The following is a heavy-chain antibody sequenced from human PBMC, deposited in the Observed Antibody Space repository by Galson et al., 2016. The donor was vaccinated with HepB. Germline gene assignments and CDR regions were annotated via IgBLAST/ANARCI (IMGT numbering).Heavy chain of an antibody. J-gene: IGHJ4*02. CDR1: GFTFSSHW. D-gene: IGHD6-13*01. CDR3: ARAQWQHPFDY. V-gene: IGHV3-7*03. CDR2: IKKDGSEP. Sequence: SLRLSCAASGFTFSSHWMSWVRQAPGKGLEWVATIKKDGSEPYYVDSVKGRFTISSDNAKNSLFLQMNSLRAEDTAVYYCARAQWQHPFDYWGQGTRVTVSS.